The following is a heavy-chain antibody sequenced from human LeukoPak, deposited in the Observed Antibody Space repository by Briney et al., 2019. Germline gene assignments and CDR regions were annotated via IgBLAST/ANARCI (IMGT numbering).Heavy chain of an antibody. V-gene: IGHV3-48*01. D-gene: IGHD5-12*01. Sequence: GGSLRLSCAASGFTVSSNYMSWVRQAPGKGLEWLSYITSSSSPIYYADSVKGRFTISRDNAKNSLYLQMNSLRAEDTAVYYCARDNAGYDYWGQGTLVTVSS. CDR2: ITSSSSPI. CDR3: ARDNAGYDY. J-gene: IGHJ4*02. CDR1: GFTVSSNY.